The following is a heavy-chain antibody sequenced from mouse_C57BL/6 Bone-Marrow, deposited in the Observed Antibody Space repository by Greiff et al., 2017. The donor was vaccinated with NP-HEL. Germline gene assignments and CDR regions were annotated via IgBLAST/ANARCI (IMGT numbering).Heavy chain of an antibody. CDR2: ILPGSGST. D-gene: IGHD2-2*01. Sequence: QVQLQQPGAQLMKPGASVKLSCKATGYTFTGYWIEWVKQRPGHGLEWIGEILPGSGSTNYNEKFKGKATFTADTSSNTAYMQLSSLTTEDSTIHYCAIVPIYYGYDDYALDCWGQGTSVSVSS. V-gene: IGHV1-9*01. CDR1: GYTFTGYW. J-gene: IGHJ4*01. CDR3: AIVPIYYGYDDYALDC.